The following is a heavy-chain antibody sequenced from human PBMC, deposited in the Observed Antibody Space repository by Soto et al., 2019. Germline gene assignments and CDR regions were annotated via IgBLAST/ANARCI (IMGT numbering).Heavy chain of an antibody. CDR1: GLIFSDYH. Sequence: EVQLVESGGGLVQPGGSLRLSCAASGLIFSDYHMDWVRQAPGKGLEWVGRIRRKANSYTTEYAASMKGRFTISRDDSKNSLYLKMNSLKSEDTAVYYCAMLGGWSGGSSGMDVWGQGTTVTVSS. CDR3: AMLGGWSGGSSGMDV. J-gene: IGHJ6*02. CDR2: IRRKANSYTT. V-gene: IGHV3-72*01. D-gene: IGHD6-19*01.